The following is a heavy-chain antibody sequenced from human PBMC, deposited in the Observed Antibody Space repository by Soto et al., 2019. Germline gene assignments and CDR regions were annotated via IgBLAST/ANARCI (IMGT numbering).Heavy chain of an antibody. CDR2: MNPNSGNT. Sequence: XPVKVASKASGYPLTSYDVNWVRQATGQGLEWMGWMNPNSGNTGYAQKFQGRVTMTRNTSISTAYMELSSLRSEDTAVYYCARVMDTAMASDYCGQRTLVTVSS. J-gene: IGHJ4*02. V-gene: IGHV1-8*01. D-gene: IGHD5-18*01. CDR3: ARVMDTAMASDY. CDR1: GYPLTSYD.